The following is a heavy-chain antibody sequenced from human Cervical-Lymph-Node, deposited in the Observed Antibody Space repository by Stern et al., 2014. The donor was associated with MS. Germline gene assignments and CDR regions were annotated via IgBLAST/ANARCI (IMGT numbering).Heavy chain of an antibody. CDR3: ARDRGYCSGGSCYSYDYYYGMDV. J-gene: IGHJ6*02. CDR1: GYTFTSYY. CDR2: INPSGGST. V-gene: IGHV1-46*01. Sequence: VQLVQSGAEVKKPGASVKVSCKASGYTFTSYYMEWVRQAPGQGLAWMGIINPSGGSTSYAQKFQGRVTMTRDTSTITVYMELSSLRSEDTAVYYCARDRGYCSGGSCYSYDYYYGMDVWGQGTTVTVSS. D-gene: IGHD2-15*01.